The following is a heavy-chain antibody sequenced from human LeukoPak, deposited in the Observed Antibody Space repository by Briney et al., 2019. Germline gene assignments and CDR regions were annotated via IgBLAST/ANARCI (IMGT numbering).Heavy chain of an antibody. V-gene: IGHV1-18*01. CDR1: GYSFLTYG. CDR2: ISAYNENT. D-gene: IGHD3-10*01. CDR3: AAGFGETGSDY. Sequence: ASVKVSCKTSGYSFLTYGITWVRQAPGQGLEWMGWISAYNENTNYLLQKFQGRVTMTTDTSTSTAYMELRSLRSEDTAVYYCAAGFGETGSDYWGQGTLVTVSS. J-gene: IGHJ4*02.